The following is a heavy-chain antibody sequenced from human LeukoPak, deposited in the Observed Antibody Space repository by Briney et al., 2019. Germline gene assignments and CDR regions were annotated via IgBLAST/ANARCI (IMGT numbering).Heavy chain of an antibody. V-gene: IGHV3-48*03. CDR3: AREINGPYDQLYY. Sequence: GGSLRLSCAASGFTFSSYEMNWVRQAPGKGLEWVSYITSSGSMIYYADSVKGRFTISRDNAKNSLYLQMNSLRAEDTAVYYCAREINGPYDQLYYWGQGTLVTVSS. CDR1: GFTFSSYE. CDR2: ITSSGSMI. J-gene: IGHJ4*02. D-gene: IGHD2-2*01.